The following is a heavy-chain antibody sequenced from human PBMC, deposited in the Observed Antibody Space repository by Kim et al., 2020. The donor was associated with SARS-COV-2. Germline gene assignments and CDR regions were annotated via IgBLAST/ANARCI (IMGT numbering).Heavy chain of an antibody. CDR2: IKSKTDGGTT. D-gene: IGHD3-10*01. J-gene: IGHJ4*02. Sequence: GGSLRLSCAASGFTFSNAWMSWVRQAPGKGLEWVGRIKSKTDGGTTDYAAPVKGRFTISRDDSKNTLYLQMNSLKTEDTAVYYCTTDRVLLWFGELFVYLCQGTLITVSS. CDR1: GFTFSNAW. CDR3: TTDRVLLWFGELFVY. V-gene: IGHV3-15*01.